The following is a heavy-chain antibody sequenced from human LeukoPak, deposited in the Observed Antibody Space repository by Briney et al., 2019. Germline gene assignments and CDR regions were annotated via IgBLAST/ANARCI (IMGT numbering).Heavy chain of an antibody. D-gene: IGHD2-15*01. CDR2: IYRGGST. V-gene: IGHV3-53*01. CDR1: GFTFSNYW. J-gene: IGHJ4*02. Sequence: GGSLRLSCAASGFTFSNYWMHWVRQAPGKGLEWVSVIYRGGSTYYADSVKGRFTISRDNSKNTLYLQMNSLRAEDTAVYYCARALYEFCSGGSCYSYYFDYWGQGTLVTVSS. CDR3: ARALYEFCSGGSCYSYYFDY.